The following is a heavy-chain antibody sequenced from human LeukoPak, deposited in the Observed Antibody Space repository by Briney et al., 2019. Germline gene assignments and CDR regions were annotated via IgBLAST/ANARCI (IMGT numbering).Heavy chain of an antibody. V-gene: IGHV1-2*02. CDR1: GYTFTGYY. J-gene: IGHJ4*02. CDR3: ASVTLSAYDGDY. CDR2: INPKSGAT. Sequence: SLKVSCKASGYTFTGYYMHWVRQAPGQGLEWIGWINPKSGATNYAQKFQGRVTMTRYTSISTAYMELSRLRSDDTAVYYCASVTLSAYDGDYRGQGTLVTVSS. D-gene: IGHD5-12*01.